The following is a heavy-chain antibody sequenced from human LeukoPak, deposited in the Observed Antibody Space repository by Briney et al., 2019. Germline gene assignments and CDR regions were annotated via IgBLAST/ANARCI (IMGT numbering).Heavy chain of an antibody. J-gene: IGHJ4*02. V-gene: IGHV1-2*02. CDR3: ATGPWRYSGYDFVPGFDY. CDR2: INPNSGGT. D-gene: IGHD5-12*01. CDR1: GYTFTGYY. Sequence: ASVKVSCKASGYTFTGYYMHWVRQAPGQGLEWMGWINPNSGGTNYAQKFQGRVTMTRDTSISTAYIELSRLRSDDTAVYYCATGPWRYSGYDFVPGFDYWGQGTLVTVSS.